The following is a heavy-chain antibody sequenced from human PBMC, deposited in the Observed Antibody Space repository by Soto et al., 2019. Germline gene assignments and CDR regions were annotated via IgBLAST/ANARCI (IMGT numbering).Heavy chain of an antibody. CDR2: IYYSGST. CDR1: GGSISSYY. Sequence: PSETLSLTCTVSGGSISSYYWSWIRQPPGKGLEWIGYIYYSGSTNYNPSLKSRVTISVDTSKNQFSLKLSSVTAADTAVYYCARGPVDGDSSGWYPIWGQGTLVTVS. CDR3: ARGPVDGDSSGWYPI. D-gene: IGHD6-19*01. V-gene: IGHV4-59*01. J-gene: IGHJ4*02.